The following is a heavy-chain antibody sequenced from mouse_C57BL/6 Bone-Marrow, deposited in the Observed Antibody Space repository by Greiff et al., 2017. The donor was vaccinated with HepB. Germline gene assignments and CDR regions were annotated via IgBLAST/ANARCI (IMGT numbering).Heavy chain of an antibody. CDR2: IYPGGGYT. V-gene: IGHV1-63*01. CDR3: ARRIYYYDSIYFDY. CDR1: GYTFTNYW. Sequence: VQLQQSGAELVRPGTSVKMSCKASGYTFTNYWIGWAKQRPGHGLEWIGDIYPGGGYTNYNEKFKGKATLTADKSSSTAYMQFSSLTSEDSAIYYCARRIYYYDSIYFDYWGQGTTLTVSA. D-gene: IGHD1-1*01. J-gene: IGHJ2*01.